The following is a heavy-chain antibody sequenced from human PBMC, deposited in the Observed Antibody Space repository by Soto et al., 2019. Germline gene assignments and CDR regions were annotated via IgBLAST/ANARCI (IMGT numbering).Heavy chain of an antibody. CDR3: ASGGVRGVYYYYGMDV. J-gene: IGHJ6*02. Sequence: QVQLVQSGAEVKKPGSSVKVSCKASGGTFSSYAISWVRQAPGQGLEWMGGIIPIFGTANYAQKFQGRVTITADESTSAAYRELSSLRSEDTAVYYCASGGVRGVYYYYGMDVWGQGTTVTVSS. CDR2: IIPIFGTA. D-gene: IGHD3-10*01. CDR1: GGTFSSYA. V-gene: IGHV1-69*01.